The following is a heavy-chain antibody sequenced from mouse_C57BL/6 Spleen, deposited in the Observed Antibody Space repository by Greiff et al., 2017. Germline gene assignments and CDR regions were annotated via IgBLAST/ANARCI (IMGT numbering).Heavy chain of an antibody. Sequence: EVMLVESGAELVRPGASVKLSCTASGFNIKDDYMHWVKQRPEQGLEWIGWIDPENGDTEYASKFQGKATITADTSSNTAYLQLSSLTSEDTAVYYCTTRITTVVAPWYFDVWGTGTTVTVSS. J-gene: IGHJ1*03. D-gene: IGHD1-1*01. CDR2: IDPENGDT. CDR3: TTRITTVVAPWYFDV. V-gene: IGHV14-4*01. CDR1: GFNIKDDY.